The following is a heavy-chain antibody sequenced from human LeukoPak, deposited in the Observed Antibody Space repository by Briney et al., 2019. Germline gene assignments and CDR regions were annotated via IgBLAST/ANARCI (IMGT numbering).Heavy chain of an antibody. J-gene: IGHJ4*02. CDR3: ARGRYYGSGSYRYFDY. V-gene: IGHV4-34*01. CDR2: IHHSGST. Sequence: SETLSLICAVYGGSFSGYYWSWIRQPPGKGLEWIGEIHHSGSTNYNPSLKSRVTISVDTSKNQFSLKLSSVSAADTAVYYCARGRYYGSGSYRYFDYWGQGTLVTVSS. CDR1: GGSFSGYY. D-gene: IGHD3-10*01.